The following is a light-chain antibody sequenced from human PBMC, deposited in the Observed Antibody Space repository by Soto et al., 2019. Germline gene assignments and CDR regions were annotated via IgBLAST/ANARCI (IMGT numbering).Light chain of an antibody. CDR3: QQYDNLPYT. V-gene: IGKV1-33*01. CDR2: DAS. Sequence: GDRVTITCRPSQGIRNDLGWYQQKPGKAPKLLIYDASNLETGVPSRFSGSGSGTDFTFTISSLQPEGIATYYCQQYDNLPYTFGQGTRLEIK. CDR1: QGIRND. J-gene: IGKJ5*01.